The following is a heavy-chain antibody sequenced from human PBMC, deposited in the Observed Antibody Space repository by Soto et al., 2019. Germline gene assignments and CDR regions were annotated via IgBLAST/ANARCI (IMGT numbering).Heavy chain of an antibody. V-gene: IGHV5-51*01. CDR2: MYPGDSDT. D-gene: IGHD3-3*01. Sequence: PAESLTISCRVSGYDFNTNWFGWVLQLPGRGLEWVGIMYPGDSDTRYNPSLQDHVTLSVDVTVSTAFLQWRSLETSDTGMYFCARLPRDCNKTSCYYGDHWAQGTQVTVSS. CDR3: ARLPRDCNKTSCYYGDH. J-gene: IGHJ4*02. CDR1: GYDFNTNW.